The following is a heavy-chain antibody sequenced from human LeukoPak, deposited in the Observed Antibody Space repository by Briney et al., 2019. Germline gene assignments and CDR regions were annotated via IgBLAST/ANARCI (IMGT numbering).Heavy chain of an antibody. Sequence: QTGGSLRLSCAASGFTFSSYAVSWVRQAPGKGLEWVSTISGSGGSTYYADSVKGRFTISRDNSKNTLYLQMNSLRAEDTAVYYCARAHVVVVAAPDYWGQGTLVTVSS. J-gene: IGHJ4*02. CDR3: ARAHVVVVAAPDY. CDR1: GFTFSSYA. V-gene: IGHV3-23*01. D-gene: IGHD2-15*01. CDR2: ISGSGGST.